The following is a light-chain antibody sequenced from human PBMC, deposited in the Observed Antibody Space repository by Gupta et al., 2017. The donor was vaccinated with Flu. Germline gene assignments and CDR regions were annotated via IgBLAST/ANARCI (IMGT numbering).Light chain of an antibody. CDR2: EVS. V-gene: IGLV2-14*01. J-gene: IGLJ2*01. Sequence: QSALTQPAPVSGSPGQSITISCTGTSSDVGGYNYVSWYQQHPGNAPKLLIYEVSNRPSGVANRSARSSACNTASPITLGLQAEDEAAYYCCTYSSSSTTLVFGGGTKLTVL. CDR3: CTYSSSSTTLV. CDR1: SSDVGGYNY.